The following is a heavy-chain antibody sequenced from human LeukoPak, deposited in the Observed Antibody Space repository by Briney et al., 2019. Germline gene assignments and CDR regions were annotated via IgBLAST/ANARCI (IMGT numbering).Heavy chain of an antibody. Sequence: ASVKVSCKASGYTFSNFDLNWVRQATGQGLEWVGYMNPKSGYTAYAQKFQGRVTITRDTSISTLYMELSSLRSEDTAVYYCARDPQANYYDSSGSLPRYWGQGTLVTVSS. CDR1: GYTFSNFD. CDR2: MNPKSGYT. CDR3: ARDPQANYYDSSGSLPRY. J-gene: IGHJ4*02. D-gene: IGHD3-22*01. V-gene: IGHV1-8*03.